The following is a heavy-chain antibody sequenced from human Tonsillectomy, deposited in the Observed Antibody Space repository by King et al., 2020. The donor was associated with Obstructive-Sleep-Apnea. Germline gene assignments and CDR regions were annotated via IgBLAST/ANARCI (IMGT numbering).Heavy chain of an antibody. J-gene: IGHJ4*02. CDR2: INPNSGGT. Sequence: QLVQSGAEVQKPGASVKVSCRSSGYTFTGYYMHWVRQAPGQGLEWMGRINPNSGGTNFAQKFQGRVTMTRDTSISTAYMDLSRLRSDDTAVYYCAGDIGIADFDYWGQGTLVTVSS. V-gene: IGHV1-2*06. D-gene: IGHD1-26*01. CDR1: GYTFTGYY. CDR3: AGDIGIADFDY.